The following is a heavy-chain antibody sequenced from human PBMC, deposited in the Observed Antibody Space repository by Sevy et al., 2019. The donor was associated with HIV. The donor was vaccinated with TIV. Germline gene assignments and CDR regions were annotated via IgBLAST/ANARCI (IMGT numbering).Heavy chain of an antibody. V-gene: IGHV3-30*04. Sequence: GGSLRLSCAASEFSFIHYAMHWVRLTPAAGLEWLACISHDGSNTQYRDSVKGRFIVSRYLQMNSLRGEDTAVYYCARGRGILDYYGMDVWGQGTTVTVSS. CDR2: ISHDGSNT. CDR3: ARGRGILDYYGMDV. D-gene: IGHD3-3*01. CDR1: EFSFIHYA. J-gene: IGHJ6*02.